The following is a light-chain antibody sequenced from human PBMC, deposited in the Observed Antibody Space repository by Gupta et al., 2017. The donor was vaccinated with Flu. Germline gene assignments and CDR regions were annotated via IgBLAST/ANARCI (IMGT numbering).Light chain of an antibody. J-gene: IGLJ3*02. CDR3: AAWDSSLRYGV. CDR2: ENH. V-gene: IGLV1-51*01. Sequence: QSVLTQPPSLSATQGQKITISCSGSTSNIGNNYVSWYQHLPGTAPKLLIYENHKRRSGTPDRFSGSKSGTSATLDITGLQTGDEADYYCAAWDSSLRYGVFGGGTKLTVL. CDR1: TSNIGNNY.